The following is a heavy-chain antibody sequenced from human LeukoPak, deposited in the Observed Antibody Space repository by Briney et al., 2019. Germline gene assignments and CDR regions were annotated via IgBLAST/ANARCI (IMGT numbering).Heavy chain of an antibody. Sequence: GGSLRLSCAASGFTFSSYWMSWVRQAPGKGLEWVANIKQDGSEKYYVDSVKGRFTISRDNAKNSLYLQMNSLRAEDTAVYYCASEAGYCSGGSCYDANWGQGTLVTVSS. V-gene: IGHV3-7*01. CDR1: GFTFSSYW. CDR2: IKQDGSEK. D-gene: IGHD2-15*01. CDR3: ASEAGYCSGGSCYDAN. J-gene: IGHJ4*02.